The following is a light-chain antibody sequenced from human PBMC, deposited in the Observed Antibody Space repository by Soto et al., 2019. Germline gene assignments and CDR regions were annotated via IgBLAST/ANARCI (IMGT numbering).Light chain of an antibody. CDR3: QQRSNWPPSLT. CDR1: QSVSSY. Sequence: EIVLTQCPATLFLSPGERATLSCRASQSVSSYLAWYQQKPGQAPRLLISDASNRATGIPARFSGSGSGTDFTLTISSLEPEDFAVYYCQQRSNWPPSLTFGGGTKVDIK. J-gene: IGKJ4*01. CDR2: DAS. V-gene: IGKV3-11*01.